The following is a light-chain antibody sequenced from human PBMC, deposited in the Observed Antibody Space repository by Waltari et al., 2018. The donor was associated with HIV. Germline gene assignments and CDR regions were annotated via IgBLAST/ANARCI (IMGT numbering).Light chain of an antibody. CDR3: HSRDTDGDHYV. CDR2: GGN. J-gene: IGLJ1*01. CDR1: NLRSFF. V-gene: IGLV3-19*01. Sequence: SSELTQDPVVSVALGQTIKIRCQGDNLRSFFANWYQHRPGQAPVLVVYGGNRRPSGIPDRFSASNSGNTSSLSISNSQAVDEADYFCHSRDTDGDHYVFGGGTRVIV.